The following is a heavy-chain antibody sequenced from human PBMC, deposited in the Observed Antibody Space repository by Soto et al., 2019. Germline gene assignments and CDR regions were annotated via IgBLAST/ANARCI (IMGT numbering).Heavy chain of an antibody. CDR1: GGTFNNYA. D-gene: IGHD2-2*03. Sequence: QVQLVQSGAEVKKPGSSVNVSCKASGGTFNNYAISWVRQAPGQGLEWMGGIIPFFGTANYAQRFQGRVTISADESTNTTHMEQSSLTSEDTAVYYCARLAIVLVSDRHDLGDYWGQGTLVTVSS. J-gene: IGHJ4*02. CDR2: IIPFFGTA. V-gene: IGHV1-69*12. CDR3: ARLAIVLVSDRHDLGDY.